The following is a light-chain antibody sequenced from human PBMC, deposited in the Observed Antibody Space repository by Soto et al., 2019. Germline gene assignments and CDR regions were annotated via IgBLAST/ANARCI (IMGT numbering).Light chain of an antibody. J-gene: IGLJ2*01. Sequence: QPASVSGSPGQSITISCTGTSSDVGNYNLVSWYQQHPGKAPKLMIYEVSKRPSGVSDRFSGSKSGNTASLTISGLQAEDEADYYCSSYADSSTPHVIFGGGTKVTVL. CDR3: SSYADSSTPHVI. CDR1: SSDVGNYNL. CDR2: EVS. V-gene: IGLV2-23*02.